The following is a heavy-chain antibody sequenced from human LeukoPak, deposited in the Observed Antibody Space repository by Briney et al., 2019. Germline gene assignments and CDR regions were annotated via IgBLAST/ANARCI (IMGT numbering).Heavy chain of an antibody. Sequence: PGGSLRLSCAASGFTFSSYSMNWVRQAPGKGLEWVSSISSSSSYIYYADPVKGRFTISRDNAKNSLYLQMNSLRAEDTAVYYCARDTYYYGSGSYSISAEFDYWGQGTLVTVSS. CDR2: ISSSSSYI. D-gene: IGHD3-10*01. CDR1: GFTFSSYS. V-gene: IGHV3-21*01. J-gene: IGHJ4*02. CDR3: ARDTYYYGSGSYSISAEFDY.